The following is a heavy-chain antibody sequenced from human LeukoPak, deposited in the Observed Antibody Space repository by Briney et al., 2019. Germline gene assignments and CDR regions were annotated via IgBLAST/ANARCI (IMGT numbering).Heavy chain of an antibody. D-gene: IGHD6-13*01. CDR3: ARGKSSSSWSLY. Sequence: GGSLRLSCAASGFTFSSYAMSWVRQAPGKGLEWVSSISSSSSYIYYADSVKGRFTISRDNAKNSLYLQMNSLRAEDTAVYYCARGKSSSSWSLYWGQGTLVTVSS. CDR1: GFTFSSYA. J-gene: IGHJ4*02. CDR2: ISSSSSYI. V-gene: IGHV3-21*01.